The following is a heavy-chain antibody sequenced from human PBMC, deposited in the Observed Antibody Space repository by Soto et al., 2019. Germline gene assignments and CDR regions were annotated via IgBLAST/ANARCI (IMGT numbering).Heavy chain of an antibody. CDR3: ASTYTTSWYWFDP. CDR2: IFSNDEK. V-gene: IGHV2-26*04. J-gene: IGHJ5*02. Sequence: QVTVKESGPVLVKPTETLTLTCTVSGFSLSNAGLGVSWIRQPPGKALEWLAHIFSNDEKSYSTSLKSRLTISKDTSKSQVAPLMTNMDPVDTATYYCASTYTTSWYWFDPWGQGTLVTVSS. CDR1: GFSLSNAGLG. D-gene: IGHD6-13*01.